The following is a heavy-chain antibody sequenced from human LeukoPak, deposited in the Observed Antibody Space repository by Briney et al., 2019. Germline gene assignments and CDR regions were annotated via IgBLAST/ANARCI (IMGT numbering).Heavy chain of an antibody. J-gene: IGHJ4*02. D-gene: IGHD3-10*01. CDR2: INHSGST. CDR3: ARDQSSSGTFDY. Sequence: SETLSLTCAVYGGSFSGYYWSWIRQPPGKGLEWIGEINHSGSTNYNPSLKSRVTMSVDTSKDQFSLKLSSVTAADTAVYYCARDQSSSGTFDYWGQGTLVTVSS. CDR1: GGSFSGYY. V-gene: IGHV4-34*01.